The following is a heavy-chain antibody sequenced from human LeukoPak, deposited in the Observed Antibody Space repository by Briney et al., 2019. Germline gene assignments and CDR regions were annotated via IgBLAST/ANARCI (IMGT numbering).Heavy chain of an antibody. Sequence: GGSLRLSCAASGFTFSSYEMNWVRQAPGKGLEWVSYISSSGSTIYYADSVKGRFTISGDNAKNSLYLQMNSLRAEDTAVYYCARVDYYDSSGFDWGQGTLSPSPQ. CDR1: GFTFSSYE. CDR3: ARVDYYDSSGFD. CDR2: ISSSGSTI. D-gene: IGHD3-22*01. J-gene: IGHJ4*02. V-gene: IGHV3-48*03.